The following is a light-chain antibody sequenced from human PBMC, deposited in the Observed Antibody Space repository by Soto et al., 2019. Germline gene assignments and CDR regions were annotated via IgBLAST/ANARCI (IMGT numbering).Light chain of an antibody. CDR2: DVT. CDR1: SSDIGGYNY. CDR3: NSFTSSGSRGV. J-gene: IGLJ2*01. Sequence: QSVLTQPASVSGSPGQSITISCTGTSSDIGGYNYVSWYQHHPGKDPKLIIYDVTIRPSGVSTRFSGSKSGNTASLTISGLQAEDEADYYCNSFTSSGSRGVFGGGTKLTVL. V-gene: IGLV2-14*03.